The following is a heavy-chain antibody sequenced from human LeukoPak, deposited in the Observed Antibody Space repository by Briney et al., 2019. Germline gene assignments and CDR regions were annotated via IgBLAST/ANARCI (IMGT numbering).Heavy chain of an antibody. Sequence: SETLSLTCTVAAGSISSSRYYWGWIREPPGKGLEWIESIYYSGSTYYNPSLKSRVTISVDTSKNQFSLKLSSVTAADTAVYYCARHDRHAPIAAAGTSAFDIWGQGTMVTVSS. CDR3: ARHDRHAPIAAAGTSAFDI. D-gene: IGHD6-13*01. V-gene: IGHV4-39*01. CDR2: IYYSGST. CDR1: AGSISSSRYY. J-gene: IGHJ3*02.